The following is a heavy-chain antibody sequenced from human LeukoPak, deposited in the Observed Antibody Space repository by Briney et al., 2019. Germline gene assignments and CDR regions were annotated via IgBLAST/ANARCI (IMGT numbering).Heavy chain of an antibody. CDR3: ARVRPGVLRPHMDV. V-gene: IGHV3-74*01. Sequence: GGSLRLSCAASGFTFSSYWMHWVRQAPGKGLVWVSRINSDGSSTSYADSVKGRFTISRDNAKNTLYLQMNSLRAEDTAVYYCARVRPGVLRPHMDVWGKGTTVTVSS. J-gene: IGHJ6*03. CDR2: INSDGSST. D-gene: IGHD3-3*01. CDR1: GFTFSSYW.